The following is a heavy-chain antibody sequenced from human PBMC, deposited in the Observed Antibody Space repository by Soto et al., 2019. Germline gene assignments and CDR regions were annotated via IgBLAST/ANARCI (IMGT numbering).Heavy chain of an antibody. Sequence: EVQLLESGGDLIHPRGSLRLSCAASGFVFGRNSMTWVRQTPGKGLEWVAGISAGGDLSWHADFVKGRFTISRDNSKNMVYLQMNNLRVDDTAVYFCSKWDGYGDYWGRGALVTVSA. CDR3: SKWDGYGDY. CDR1: GFVFGRNS. CDR2: ISAGGDLS. J-gene: IGHJ4*02. V-gene: IGHV3-23*01. D-gene: IGHD3-22*01.